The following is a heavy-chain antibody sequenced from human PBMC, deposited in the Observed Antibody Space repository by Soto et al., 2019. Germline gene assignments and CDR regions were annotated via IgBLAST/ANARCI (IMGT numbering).Heavy chain of an antibody. CDR3: ARLAVIVVDAFDI. Sequence: QLQLQESGPGLVKPSETLSLTCTVSGGSISSSSYYWGWIRQPPGKGLEWIGSIYYSGSTYYNPSLKSRVTISVDTSKNQFSLKLSSVTAADTAVYYCARLAVIVVDAFDIWGQGTMVTVSS. J-gene: IGHJ3*02. D-gene: IGHD3-22*01. CDR2: IYYSGST. CDR1: GGSISSSSYY. V-gene: IGHV4-39*01.